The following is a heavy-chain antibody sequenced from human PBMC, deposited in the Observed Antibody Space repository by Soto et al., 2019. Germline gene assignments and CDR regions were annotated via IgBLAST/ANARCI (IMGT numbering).Heavy chain of an antibody. D-gene: IGHD2-15*01. CDR1: SDSISNYY. V-gene: IGHV4-59*01. J-gene: IGHJ4*02. Sequence: QVQLQESGPGLVKPSETLSLTCTVSSDSISNYYWTWIRQPPGKGLEWIGYVHDSGRSNYNPSLKSRVKISVEPSKKQFPLNLNSVTAADTAVYYCERVGGTRGWYWGQGTLVTVSS. CDR3: ERVGGTRGWY. CDR2: VHDSGRS.